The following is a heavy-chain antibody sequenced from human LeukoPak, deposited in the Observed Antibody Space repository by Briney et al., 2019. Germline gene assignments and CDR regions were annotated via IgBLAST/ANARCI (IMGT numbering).Heavy chain of an antibody. J-gene: IGHJ6*03. D-gene: IGHD6-13*01. CDR3: AKDKGIAAAPLDYMDV. CDR2: TSGSGGRT. CDR1: GFTFCSYA. Sequence: GGSLSLYCSGSGFTFCSYAMSWVRPAPGQGLGWVSATSGSGGRTYYADSVKGRFTISRDNSKNTLYLQMNKRRAEDTAVYYCAKDKGIAAAPLDYMDVWGKDTRDTVSS. V-gene: IGHV3-23*01.